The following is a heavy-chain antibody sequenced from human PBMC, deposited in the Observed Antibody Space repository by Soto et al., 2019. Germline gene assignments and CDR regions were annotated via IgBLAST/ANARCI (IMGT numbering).Heavy chain of an antibody. Sequence: SETLSLTCTVSGGSISSFYWSWIRQPPGKGLEWIGYIYYTGSTNYNPSLKSRVTISVDTSKNQFSLNLSSVTSADTAVYYCARTHDFWSGYYRGGFDPWGQGTLVTVSS. J-gene: IGHJ5*02. CDR3: ARTHDFWSGYYRGGFDP. D-gene: IGHD3-3*01. CDR2: IYYTGST. CDR1: GGSISSFY. V-gene: IGHV4-59*01.